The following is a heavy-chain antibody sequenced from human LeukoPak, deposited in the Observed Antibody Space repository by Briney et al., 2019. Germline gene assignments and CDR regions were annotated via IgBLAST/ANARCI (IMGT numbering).Heavy chain of an antibody. J-gene: IGHJ6*03. V-gene: IGHV3-7*01. CDR2: IKQDGSEK. CDR1: GFTFSSYW. CDR3: ARRWGGYCSSTSCHLYYYYYMDV. Sequence: HPGGSLRLSCAASGFTFSSYWMSWVRQAPGKGLEWVANIKQDGSEKYYVDSVKGRFTISRDNAKNSLYLQMNSLRAEDTAVYYCARRWGGYCSSTSCHLYYYYYMDVWGKGTTVTISS. D-gene: IGHD2-2*01.